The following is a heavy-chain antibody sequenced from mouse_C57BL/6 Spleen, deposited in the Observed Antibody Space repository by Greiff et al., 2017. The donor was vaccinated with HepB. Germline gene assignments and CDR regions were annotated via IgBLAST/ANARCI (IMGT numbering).Heavy chain of an antibody. CDR3: TRHYYCSSYYFDY. V-gene: IGHV1-15*01. CDR2: IDPETGGT. D-gene: IGHD1-1*01. J-gene: IGHJ2*01. CDR1: GYTFTDYE. Sequence: VHLVESGAELVRPGASVTLSCKASGYTFTDYEMHWVKQTPVHGLEWIGAIDPETGGTAYNQKFKGKAILTADKSSSTAYMELRSLTSEDSAVYYCTRHYYCSSYYFDYWGQGTTLTVSS.